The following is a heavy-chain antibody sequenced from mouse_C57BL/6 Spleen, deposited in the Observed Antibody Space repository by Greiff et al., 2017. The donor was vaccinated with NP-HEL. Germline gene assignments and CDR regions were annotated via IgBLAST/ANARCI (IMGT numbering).Heavy chain of an antibody. V-gene: IGHV1-15*01. CDR1: GYTFTDYE. CDR3: TRRDPSNYYGSSYDWYFDV. Sequence: QVQLQQSGAELVRPGASVTLSCKASGYTFTDYEMHWVKQTPVHGLEWIGAIDPETGGTAYNQKFKGKAILTADKSSSTAYMELRSLTSEDSAVYYCTRRDPSNYYGSSYDWYFDVWGTGTTVTVSS. CDR2: IDPETGGT. D-gene: IGHD1-1*01. J-gene: IGHJ1*03.